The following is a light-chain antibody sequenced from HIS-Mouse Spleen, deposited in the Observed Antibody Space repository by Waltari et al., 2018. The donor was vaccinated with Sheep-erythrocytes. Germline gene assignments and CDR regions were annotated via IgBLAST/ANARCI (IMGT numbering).Light chain of an antibody. CDR1: SSDVGGYNY. CDR2: EVS. Sequence: QSALTQPASVSGSPGQSITISCTGTSSDVGGYNYVSWYQQHPGKAPKLMIYEVSNRTSGVPNRFSGSKSGNTASLTISGLQAEDEADYYCSSYTSSSTLVVFGGGTKLTVL. V-gene: IGLV2-14*01. J-gene: IGLJ2*01. CDR3: SSYTSSSTLVV.